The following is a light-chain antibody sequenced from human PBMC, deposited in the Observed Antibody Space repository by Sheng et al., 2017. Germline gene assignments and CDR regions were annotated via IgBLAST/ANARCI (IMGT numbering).Light chain of an antibody. CDR3: SSDAVTTDFYV. V-gene: IGLV2-8*01. Sequence: QSALTQPPSASGSPGQSVTISCTPTSSDYVSWYQQYPGKAPKLMIYEATKRPSGVPDRFSGSRSGNTASLTVSGLQADDEADYYCSSDAVTTDFYVFGSGTKVSVL. CDR2: EAT. CDR1: SSDY. J-gene: IGLJ1*01.